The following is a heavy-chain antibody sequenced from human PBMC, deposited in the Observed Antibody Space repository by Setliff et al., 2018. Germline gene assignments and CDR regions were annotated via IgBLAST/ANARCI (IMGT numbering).Heavy chain of an antibody. D-gene: IGHD3-16*01. J-gene: IGHJ4*02. CDR2: ISGGGRYT. Sequence: PGGSLRLSCAASEFTFSNSAMNWVRQAPGKGLEWVSSISGGGRYTYSADSVKGRFTISRDNAKNSLYLQMDSLRVADTAMYFCARDRGGGLYDYWGRGTLVTVSS. CDR3: ARDRGGGLYDY. V-gene: IGHV3-21*06. CDR1: EFTFSNSA.